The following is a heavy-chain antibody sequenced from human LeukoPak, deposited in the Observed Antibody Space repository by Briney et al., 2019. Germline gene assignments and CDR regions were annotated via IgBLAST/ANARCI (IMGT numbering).Heavy chain of an antibody. Sequence: SRTLSLTCALSGDSVSSDSAAWNWVRQSPSRGLEWLGRKFYRSKWYNDYAVSVKSRITINPDTSKNQFSLQLNSVTPEDTAVYYCARSVNNWFDPWGQGTLVTVSS. CDR3: ARSVNNWFDP. V-gene: IGHV6-1*01. D-gene: IGHD2-8*01. CDR1: GDSVSSDSAA. J-gene: IGHJ5*02. CDR2: KFYRSKWYN.